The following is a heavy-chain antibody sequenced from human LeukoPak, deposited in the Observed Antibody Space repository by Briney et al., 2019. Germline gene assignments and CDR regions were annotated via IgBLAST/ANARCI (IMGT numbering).Heavy chain of an antibody. CDR1: GFSFSTFA. J-gene: IGHJ3*02. CDR2: VSGSGDTT. Sequence: QTGGSLRLSCVASGFSFSTFAMNWVRQAPGKGLEWVSGVSGSGDTTYYADSVKGRFTISRDNSMNTLYLQMDSLRAEDTAVYFCAKELSTWYTGQAFDIWGQGTMGTVSS. V-gene: IGHV3-23*01. CDR3: AKELSTWYTGQAFDI. D-gene: IGHD2-2*02.